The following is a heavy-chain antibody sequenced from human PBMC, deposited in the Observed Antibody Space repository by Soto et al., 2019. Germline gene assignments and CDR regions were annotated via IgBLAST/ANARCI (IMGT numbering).Heavy chain of an antibody. V-gene: IGHV4-39*01. Sequence: QLQLQESGPGLVNPSETLSLTCIVSGGSISSSDYFWGWIRQPPGKGLEWIGTVYYNGNSYYNPSLKSRASISLDTSKNQFSLKLNSVAAADTAVYHCVRQLYSNGWYLDYWGQGTLVTVSS. CDR1: GGSISSSDYF. D-gene: IGHD6-19*01. CDR2: VYYNGNS. J-gene: IGHJ4*02. CDR3: VRQLYSNGWYLDY.